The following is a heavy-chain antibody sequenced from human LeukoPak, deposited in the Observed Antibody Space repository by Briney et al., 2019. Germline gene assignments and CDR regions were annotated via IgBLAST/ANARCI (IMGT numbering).Heavy chain of an antibody. J-gene: IGHJ4*02. CDR3: ARDPPFIIGTTFFDY. CDR2: ISGSGGST. D-gene: IGHD1-20*01. Sequence: GGSLRLSCAASGFTFSSYAMSWVRQAPGKGLEWVSAISGSGGSTYYADSVKGRFTISRDNAKNSLYLQMNSLRAEDTAVYYCARDPPFIIGTTFFDYWGQGTLVTVSS. CDR1: GFTFSSYA. V-gene: IGHV3-23*01.